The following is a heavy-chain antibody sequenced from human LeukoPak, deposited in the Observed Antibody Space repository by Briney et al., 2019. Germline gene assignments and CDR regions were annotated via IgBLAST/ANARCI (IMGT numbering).Heavy chain of an antibody. CDR1: GYSFTSYW. V-gene: IGHV5-51*01. J-gene: IGHJ5*01. D-gene: IGHD6-19*01. CDR3: ARHSDITVADS. CDR2: IFPDDSDT. Sequence: GESLKISCKGSGYSFTSYWIAWVRQMPGKGLEWMGIIFPDDSDTRYSPSLQGLVTISADKSISTAYLQWSSLKASDTAMYYCARHSDITVADSWGQGTLVTVSS.